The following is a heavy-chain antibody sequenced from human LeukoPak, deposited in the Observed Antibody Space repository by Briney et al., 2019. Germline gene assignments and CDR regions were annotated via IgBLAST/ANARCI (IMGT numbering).Heavy chain of an antibody. V-gene: IGHV1-69*06. Sequence: ASVKVSCKASGGTFSSYAISWVRQAPGQGLEWMGGIIPIFGTANYAQKFQGRVTITADKSTSTAYMVLSSLRSEDTAVYYCARCPQDYLDYFDYWGQGTLVTVSS. CDR2: IIPIFGTA. J-gene: IGHJ4*02. CDR3: ARCPQDYLDYFDY. CDR1: GGTFSSYA. D-gene: IGHD4-11*01.